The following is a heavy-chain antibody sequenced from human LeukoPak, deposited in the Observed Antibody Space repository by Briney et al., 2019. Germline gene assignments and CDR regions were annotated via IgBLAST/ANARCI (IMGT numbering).Heavy chain of an antibody. CDR3: ARGGFNMVRGVIIPSNSYYYYMDI. CDR1: GFTFSAYS. Sequence: GGSLRLSCAVSGFTFSAYSMNWVRQAPGKGLEWVSSITSGDFVYFADSLKGRFTISRDNAKSSLYLQMNSLRAEDTAVYYCARGGFNMVRGVIIPSNSYYYYMDIWGKGATVTVSS. J-gene: IGHJ6*03. V-gene: IGHV3-69-1*01. D-gene: IGHD3-10*01. CDR2: ITSGDFV.